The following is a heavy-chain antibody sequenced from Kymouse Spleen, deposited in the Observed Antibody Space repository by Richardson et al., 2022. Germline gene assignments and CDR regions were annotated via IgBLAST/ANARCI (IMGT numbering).Heavy chain of an antibody. CDR1: GFTFSSYG. CDR2: ISYDGSNK. CDR3: AKDIVVVPAAMRDYYYYGMDV. J-gene: IGHJ6*02. V-gene: IGHV3-30*18. D-gene: IGHD2-2*02. Sequence: QVQLVESGGGVVQPGRSLRLSCAASGFTFSSYGMHWVRQAPGKGLEWVAVISYDGSNKYYADSVKGRFTISRDNSKNTLYLQMNSLRAEDTAVYYCAKDIVVVPAAMRDYYYYGMDVWGQGTTVTVSS.